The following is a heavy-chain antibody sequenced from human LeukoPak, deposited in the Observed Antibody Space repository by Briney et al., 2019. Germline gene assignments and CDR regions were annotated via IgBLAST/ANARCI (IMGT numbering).Heavy chain of an antibody. J-gene: IGHJ2*01. Sequence: GRSLRLSCAASGFTFSRHGMHLVRQAPGKGLEWVAVIGDTGRAKYYADSVEGRFTASRDNFKNTLYLEMNSLRYDDTALYYCAREAAWGNWYFDHWGRGTLVTVSS. D-gene: IGHD3-16*01. CDR3: AREAAWGNWYFDH. CDR2: IGDTGRAK. V-gene: IGHV3-30*03. CDR1: GFTFSRHG.